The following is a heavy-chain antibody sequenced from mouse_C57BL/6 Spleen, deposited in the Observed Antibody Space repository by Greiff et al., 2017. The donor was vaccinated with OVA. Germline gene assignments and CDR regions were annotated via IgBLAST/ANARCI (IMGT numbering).Heavy chain of an antibody. V-gene: IGHV2-2*01. D-gene: IGHD1-1*01. Sequence: VQLQQSGPGLVQPSHSLYITCTVSGFSFTSYDVHCVRQSQGKGLEWIGVIWSGGSTDYNAAFISRLSIIKDNSKSQVFFKMNSLQADDTAIYYCASYYYYGSSAGPYAMDYWGQGTSVTVSS. CDR1: GFSFTSYD. CDR2: IWSGGST. CDR3: ASYYYYGSSAGPYAMDY. J-gene: IGHJ4*01.